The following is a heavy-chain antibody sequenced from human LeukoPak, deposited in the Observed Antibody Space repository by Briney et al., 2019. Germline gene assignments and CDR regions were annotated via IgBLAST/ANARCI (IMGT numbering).Heavy chain of an antibody. CDR2: INPTGGST. V-gene: IGHV1-46*01. CDR3: TRGLSSGRYNYFYDY. CDR1: GYTFTSYG. Sequence: ASVKVSCKASGYTFTSYGISWVRQAPGQGLEWMGIINPTGGSTTYAQKFQGRVTMTRDTSTSTVYMELSSLRSEDTAMYYCTRGLSSGRYNYFYDYWGQGTPVTVSS. D-gene: IGHD1-26*01. J-gene: IGHJ4*02.